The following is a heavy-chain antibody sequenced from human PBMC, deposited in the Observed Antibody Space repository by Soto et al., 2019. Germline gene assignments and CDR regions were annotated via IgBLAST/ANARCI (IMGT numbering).Heavy chain of an antibody. Sequence: SETLSLTCTVSGGSISSYYWSWIRQPPGKGLEWIGYIYYSGSTNYNPSPKSRVTISVDTSKNQFSLKLSSVTAADTAVYYCARGDSSWYVLGSYGMDVWGQGTTVTVSS. CDR3: ARGDSSWYVLGSYGMDV. CDR1: GGSISSYY. CDR2: IYYSGST. J-gene: IGHJ6*02. V-gene: IGHV4-59*01. D-gene: IGHD6-13*01.